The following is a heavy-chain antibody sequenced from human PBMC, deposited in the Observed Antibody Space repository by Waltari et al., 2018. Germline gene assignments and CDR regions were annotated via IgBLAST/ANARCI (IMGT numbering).Heavy chain of an antibody. D-gene: IGHD6-13*01. CDR2: ISYDGSNK. CDR1: GFTFSSYA. V-gene: IGHV3-30-3*01. Sequence: QVQLVESGGGVVQPGRSLRLSCAASGFTFSSYAMPRVRQAPGKGLDWVAVISYDGSNKYYADSVKGRFTISRDNSKNTLYLQMNSLRAEYTAVYYCARDSSSWYGESYFDYWGQGTLVTVSS. J-gene: IGHJ4*02. CDR3: ARDSSSWYGESYFDY.